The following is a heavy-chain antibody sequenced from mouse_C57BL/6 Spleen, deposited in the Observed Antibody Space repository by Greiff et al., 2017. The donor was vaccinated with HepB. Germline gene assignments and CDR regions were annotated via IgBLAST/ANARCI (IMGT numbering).Heavy chain of an antibody. CDR2: IYPGSGNT. V-gene: IGHV1-76*01. Sequence: QVQLKESGAELVRPGASVKLSCKASGYTFTDYYINWVKQRPGQGLEWIARIYPGSGNTYYNEKFKGKTTLTAEKSSSTAYMQLSSLTSEDSAVYFCARSGYGDYWGQGTTLTVSS. CDR3: ARSGYGDY. J-gene: IGHJ2*01. D-gene: IGHD3-2*02. CDR1: GYTFTDYY.